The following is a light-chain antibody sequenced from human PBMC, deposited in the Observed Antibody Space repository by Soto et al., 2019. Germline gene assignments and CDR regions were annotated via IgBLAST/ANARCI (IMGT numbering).Light chain of an antibody. J-gene: IGKJ4*01. CDR3: QQLNSYLALT. CDR2: AAF. CDR1: QDISSY. Sequence: DIQLTQSPSFLSASVGDRVTITCRASQDISSYLAWYQQKPGKAPKLLIYAAFILQSGVPSRFSGSGSGTEFTLTISSLQTEDFATYYCQQLNSYLALTFGGGTKVEIK. V-gene: IGKV1-9*01.